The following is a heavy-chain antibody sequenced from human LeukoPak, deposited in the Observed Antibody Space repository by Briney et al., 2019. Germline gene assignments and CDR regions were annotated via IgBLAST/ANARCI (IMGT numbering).Heavy chain of an antibody. V-gene: IGHV3-23*01. D-gene: IGHD3-22*01. Sequence: GGSLRLSCAASGFTFSSYAMSRVRQAPGKGLEWVSAISGSGGSTYYADSVKGRFTISRDNSKNTLYLQMNSLRAEDTAVYYCARSPRSRGRPRYYYGMDVWGQGTTVTVSS. CDR1: GFTFSSYA. J-gene: IGHJ6*02. CDR3: ARSPRSRGRPRYYYGMDV. CDR2: ISGSGGST.